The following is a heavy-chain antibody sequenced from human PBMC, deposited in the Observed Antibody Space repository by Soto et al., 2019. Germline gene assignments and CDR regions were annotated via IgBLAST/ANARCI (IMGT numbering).Heavy chain of an antibody. CDR3: AKDSSRDYFGVVIIPVY. CDR2: ISGSGGST. Sequence: GGSLRLSCAASGFTFSSYAMSWVRQAPGKGLEWVSAISGSGGSTYYADSVKGRFTISRDNSKNTLYLQMNSLRAEDTAVYYCAKDSSRDYFGVVIIPVYWGQGTLVTVSS. D-gene: IGHD3-3*01. V-gene: IGHV3-23*01. J-gene: IGHJ4*02. CDR1: GFTFSSYA.